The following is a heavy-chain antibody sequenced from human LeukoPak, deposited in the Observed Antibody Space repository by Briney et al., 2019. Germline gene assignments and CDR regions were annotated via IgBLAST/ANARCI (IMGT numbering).Heavy chain of an antibody. Sequence: ASVKVSCKASGYTFTSYGISWVRQAPGQGLEWMGWISAYNGNTNYAQKFQGRVTMTRDTSTSTVYMELSSLRSEDTAVYYCARENYDSSGYDYWGQGTLVTVSS. CDR1: GYTFTSYG. D-gene: IGHD3-22*01. CDR2: ISAYNGNT. V-gene: IGHV1-18*01. CDR3: ARENYDSSGYDY. J-gene: IGHJ4*02.